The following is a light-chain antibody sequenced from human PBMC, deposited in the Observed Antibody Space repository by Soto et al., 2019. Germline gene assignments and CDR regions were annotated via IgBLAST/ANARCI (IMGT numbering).Light chain of an antibody. CDR1: QSLLHSNEYNY. Sequence: DIVLTQSTLSLPVTPGEPASSSCRSSQSLLHSNEYNYLAWFLQKAGQSPQLLIYLASSRASGVPDRFSGSGSGTDFTLKISRVEAEDVGVYYCMQVLQTPFTFGGGTKVDIK. J-gene: IGKJ4*01. CDR2: LAS. V-gene: IGKV2-28*01. CDR3: MQVLQTPFT.